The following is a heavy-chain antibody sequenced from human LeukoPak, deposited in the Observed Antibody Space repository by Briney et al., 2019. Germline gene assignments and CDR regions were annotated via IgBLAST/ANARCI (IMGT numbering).Heavy chain of an antibody. CDR1: GDSISGYS. CDR2: IHYSGST. D-gene: IGHD3-9*01. Sequence: SETLSLTCTVSGDSISGYSWGWIRQPPGKGLEWIGYIHYSGSTNYNPSLKSRVTISLDTSKNQFSLKMSSVTAADTAVYYCARSPIYDILTGHFDYWGQGTLVTVSS. J-gene: IGHJ4*02. V-gene: IGHV4-59*01. CDR3: ARSPIYDILTGHFDY.